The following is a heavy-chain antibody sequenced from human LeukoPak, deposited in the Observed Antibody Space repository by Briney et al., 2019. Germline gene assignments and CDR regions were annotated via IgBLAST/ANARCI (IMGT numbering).Heavy chain of an antibody. CDR1: GFTFSSDA. V-gene: IGHV3-23*01. D-gene: IGHD2-15*01. J-gene: IGHJ5*02. CDR2: ISGSGGST. Sequence: PGGSLRLSCAASGFTFSSDAMSWVRQAPGKGLEWVSAISGSGGSTYYADSVKGRFTISRDNSKNTLYLQMNSLRAEDTAVYYCAKSNQYCSGGSCSFDPWGQGTLATVSS. CDR3: AKSNQYCSGGSCSFDP.